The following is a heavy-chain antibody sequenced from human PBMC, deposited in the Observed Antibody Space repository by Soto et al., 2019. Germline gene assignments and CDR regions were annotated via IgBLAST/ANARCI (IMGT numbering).Heavy chain of an antibody. CDR1: GFSLSTSGVG. Sequence: SGPTLVNPTHTLTLTCTFSGFSLSTSGVGVGWIRQPPGKALEWLALIYWNDDKRYSPSLKSRLTITKDTSKNQVVLTMTNMDPVDTATYYCAHGARVDPKADNYYFGMDVWGQGTTVTVSS. CDR2: IYWNDDK. V-gene: IGHV2-5*01. J-gene: IGHJ6*02. D-gene: IGHD2-2*01. CDR3: AHGARVDPKADNYYFGMDV.